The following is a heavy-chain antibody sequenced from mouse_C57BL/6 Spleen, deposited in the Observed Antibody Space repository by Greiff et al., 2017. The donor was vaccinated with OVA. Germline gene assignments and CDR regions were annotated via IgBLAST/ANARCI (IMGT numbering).Heavy chain of an antibody. CDR3: ALITTVVGYYFDY. J-gene: IGHJ2*01. Sequence: QVQLQQPGAELVKPGASVKMSCKASGYTFTSYWITWVTQRPGQGLEWIGDIYPGSGSTNYNEKFKSKATLTVDTSSSTAYMQLSSLTSEDSAVYYCALITTVVGYYFDYWGQGTTLTVSS. CDR1: GYTFTSYW. V-gene: IGHV1-55*01. D-gene: IGHD1-1*01. CDR2: IYPGSGST.